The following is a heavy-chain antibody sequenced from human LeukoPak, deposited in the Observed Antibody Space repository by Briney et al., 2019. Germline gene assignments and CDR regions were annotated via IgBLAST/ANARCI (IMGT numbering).Heavy chain of an antibody. D-gene: IGHD5-18*01. J-gene: IGHJ4*02. CDR1: GGSFSGYY. CDR2: INHSGST. V-gene: IGHV4-34*01. Sequence: SKTLSLTCAVYGGSFSGYYWSWIRQPPGKGLEWIGEINHSGSTNYNPSLKSRVTISVDTSKNQFSLKLSSVTAADTAVYYCARGLRIQLWLSRSYYFDYWGQGTLVTVSS. CDR3: ARGLRIQLWLSRSYYFDY.